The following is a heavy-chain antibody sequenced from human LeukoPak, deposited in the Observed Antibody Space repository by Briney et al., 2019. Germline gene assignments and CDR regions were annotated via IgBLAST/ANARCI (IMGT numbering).Heavy chain of an antibody. CDR2: IRYDGSNK. Sequence: GGSLRLSCAAAGFTFSSYGMHWVRQAPGKGLEWVAFIRYDGSNKYYADSVEGRFTISRDNSKNTLYLQMNSLRAEDTAVYYCAKDQLGEELLGDYWGQGTLVTVSS. CDR1: GFTFSSYG. J-gene: IGHJ4*02. CDR3: AKDQLGEELLGDY. V-gene: IGHV3-30*02. D-gene: IGHD1-26*01.